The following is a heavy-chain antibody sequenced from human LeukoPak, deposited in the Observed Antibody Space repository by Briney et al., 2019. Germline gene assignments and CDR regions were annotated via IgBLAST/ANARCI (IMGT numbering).Heavy chain of an antibody. CDR2: INHSGST. V-gene: IGHV4-34*01. Sequence: SETLSLTCAVYGGSFSGYYWSWIRRPPGKGLEWIGEINHSGSTNYNPSLKSRVTISVDTSKNQFSLKLSSVTAADTAVYYCARGSTPPRYSSSPTGFDYWAKRSASRYSSSPTGFDYWGQGTLVTVSS. J-gene: IGHJ4*02. CDR1: GGSFSGYY. D-gene: IGHD6-13*01. CDR3: ARGSTPPRYSSSPTGFDYWAKRSASRYSSSPTGFDY.